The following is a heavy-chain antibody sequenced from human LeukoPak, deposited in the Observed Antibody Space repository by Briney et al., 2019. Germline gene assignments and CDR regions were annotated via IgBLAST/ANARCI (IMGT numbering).Heavy chain of an antibody. V-gene: IGHV4-59*01. CDR3: ARELSSGWLDY. Sequence: SETLSLTCTVFGGSISNNYWSWIPQPPGKGLEWIGYISYSGSTNYNPSLKSRATISADTSNNQFSLRLSSVTAADTAVYYCARELSSGWLDYWGQGILVTVSS. J-gene: IGHJ4*02. D-gene: IGHD6-19*01. CDR1: GGSISNNY. CDR2: ISYSGST.